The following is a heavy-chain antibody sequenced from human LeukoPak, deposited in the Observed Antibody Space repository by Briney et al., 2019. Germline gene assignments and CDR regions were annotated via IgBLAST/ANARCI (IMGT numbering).Heavy chain of an antibody. J-gene: IGHJ6*03. D-gene: IGHD2-8*01. CDR2: IKQDERKK. CDR3: ARLRAEYCTNGVCYIPYYYYYYMDV. V-gene: IGHV3-7*01. CDR1: GFTLSRFG. Sequence: TGGSLRLSCAASGFTLSRFGLSWARQAPGKGREGVANIKQDERKKYYVGSVKGRFTISRDNAKNSLYLQMNSLRAEDTAVYYCARLRAEYCTNGVCYIPYYYYYYMDVWGKGTTVTVSS.